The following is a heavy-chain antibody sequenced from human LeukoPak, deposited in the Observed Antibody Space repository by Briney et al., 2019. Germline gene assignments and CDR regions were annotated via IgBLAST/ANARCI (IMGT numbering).Heavy chain of an antibody. V-gene: IGHV3-53*01. J-gene: IGHJ3*02. CDR3: AGGVEYSGSYYHAFDT. CDR2: IYSGGIT. D-gene: IGHD1-26*01. Sequence: PGGSLRLSCAASGFTVSRNYMNWVRQAPGKGLEWVSVIYSGGITYYADSVKGRFTISRDNSKNTLYLQMNTLRAEDTAVYYCAGGVEYSGSYYHAFDTGGQGTLVTVS. CDR1: GFTVSRNY.